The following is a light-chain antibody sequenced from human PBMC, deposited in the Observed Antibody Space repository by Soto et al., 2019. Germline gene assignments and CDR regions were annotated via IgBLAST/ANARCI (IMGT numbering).Light chain of an antibody. J-gene: IGLJ1*01. CDR3: TSYTNSSTYV. Sequence: QSVLTQPASVSGSPGQSIAISCTGTSSDVGGYNYVSWYQQHPGKAPKLMLYDVAIRPSGVSDRFSGSKSGNTASLTISGRQAEDEADYYCTSYTNSSTYVFGTGTKLTV. CDR2: DVA. CDR1: SSDVGGYNY. V-gene: IGLV2-14*01.